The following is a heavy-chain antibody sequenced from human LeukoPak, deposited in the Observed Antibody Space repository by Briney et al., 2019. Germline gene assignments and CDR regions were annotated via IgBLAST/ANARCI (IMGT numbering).Heavy chain of an antibody. CDR2: LRYDGSNK. V-gene: IGHV3-30*02. Sequence: GGSLRLSCAASGFTFSSYGMHWVRQAPGKGLEWVAILRYDGSNKYYAHSVKGRFTISRDNSKNTLYLQVNSLRAEDTAVYYCARDGSFWRGYPYYFDYWGQGTLVTVSS. CDR1: GFTFSSYG. D-gene: IGHD3-3*01. CDR3: ARDGSFWRGYPYYFDY. J-gene: IGHJ4*02.